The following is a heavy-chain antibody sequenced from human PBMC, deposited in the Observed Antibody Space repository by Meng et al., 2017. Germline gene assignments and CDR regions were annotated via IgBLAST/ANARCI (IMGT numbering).Heavy chain of an antibody. CDR1: GGTFSSYA. V-gene: IGHV1-69*05. CDR2: IIPIFGTA. CDR3: ALRVSSSWQKGDY. Sequence: SVKVSYKASGGTFSSYAISWVRQAPGQGLEWMGGIIPIFGTANYAQKFQGRVTITTDESTSTAYMELSSLRSEDTAVYYCALRVSSSWQKGDYWGQGTLVTVSS. J-gene: IGHJ4*02. D-gene: IGHD6-13*01.